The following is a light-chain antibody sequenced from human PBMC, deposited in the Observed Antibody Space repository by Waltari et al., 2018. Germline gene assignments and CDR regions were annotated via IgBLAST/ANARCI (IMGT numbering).Light chain of an antibody. J-gene: IGKJ4*01. Sequence: EIVLTQSPATLALSPGESATLSCWASQSISSHIAWYQQKPGQAPRLLVYAASSRATGIPARFSGSGSGTDFTLTIGSLEPEDFAVYYCQHGHNWPLSFGGGTKVEI. V-gene: IGKV3-11*01. CDR1: QSISSH. CDR2: AAS. CDR3: QHGHNWPLS.